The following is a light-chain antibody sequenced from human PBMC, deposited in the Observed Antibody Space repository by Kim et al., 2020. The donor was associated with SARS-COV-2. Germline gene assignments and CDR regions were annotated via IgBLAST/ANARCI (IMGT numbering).Light chain of an antibody. CDR2: GAS. CDR3: QQYDDWPTT. CDR1: QSVTYK. V-gene: IGKV3-15*01. Sequence: VSPGERATLSCRASQSVTYKVAWYQRKPGQAPRLLIYGASSRDAGIPATFSGSGSGTEFTLTITSLQSEDSAVYYCQQYDDWPTTFGQGTKVDIK. J-gene: IGKJ1*01.